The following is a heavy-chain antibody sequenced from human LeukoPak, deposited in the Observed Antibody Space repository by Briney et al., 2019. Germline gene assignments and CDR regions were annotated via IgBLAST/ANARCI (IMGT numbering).Heavy chain of an antibody. CDR2: ISGSGGST. CDR1: GFRVSDYY. V-gene: IGHV3-23*01. D-gene: IGHD5-24*01. CDR3: AKTRPPRWLQFLDY. J-gene: IGHJ4*02. Sequence: GGSLRLSCAVSGFRVSDYYMSWVRQAPGKGLEWVSAISGSGGSTYYADSAKGRFTISRDNSKNTLYLQMNSLRAEDTAVYYCAKTRPPRWLQFLDYWGQGTLVTVSS.